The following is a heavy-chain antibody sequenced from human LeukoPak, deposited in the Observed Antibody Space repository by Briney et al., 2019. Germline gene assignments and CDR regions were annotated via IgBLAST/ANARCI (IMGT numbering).Heavy chain of an antibody. CDR3: AGSKVDTVYYYYMDV. Sequence: LVKVSCKASGGTFSSYAISWVRQAPGQGLGWMGGIIPIFGTANYAQKFQGRVTITTDESTSTAYMELSSLRSEDTAVYYCAGSKVDTVYYYYMDVWGKGTTVTVSS. CDR2: IIPIFGTA. V-gene: IGHV1-69*05. CDR1: GGTFSSYA. D-gene: IGHD5-18*01. J-gene: IGHJ6*03.